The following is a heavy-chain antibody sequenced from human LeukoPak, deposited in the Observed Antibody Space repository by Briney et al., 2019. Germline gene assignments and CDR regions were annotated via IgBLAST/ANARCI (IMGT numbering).Heavy chain of an antibody. CDR3: ARDRSNVGATYYYYYGMDV. J-gene: IGHJ6*02. Sequence: GGSLRLSCAASGFTVSSNYMSWVRQAPGKGLEWVSVIYSGGSAYYADSVKGRFTISRDNSKNTLYLQMNSLRAVDTAVYYCARDRSNVGATYYYYYGMDVWGQGTTVTVSS. CDR2: IYSGGSA. D-gene: IGHD1-26*01. V-gene: IGHV3-66*01. CDR1: GFTVSSNY.